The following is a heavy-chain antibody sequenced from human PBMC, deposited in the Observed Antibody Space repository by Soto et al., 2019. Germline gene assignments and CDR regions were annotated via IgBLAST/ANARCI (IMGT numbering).Heavy chain of an antibody. D-gene: IGHD6-19*01. CDR2: INHSGST. J-gene: IGHJ4*02. CDR1: GGSFSGYY. Sequence: SETLSLTCAVYGGSFSGYYWSWIRQPPGKGLEWIGEINHSGSTNYNPSLKSRVTISVDTSKNQFSLKLSSVTAADTAVYYCATLSIAVAGTEREAGIARTYYFDYWGQGTLVTVSS. CDR3: ATLSIAVAGTEREAGIARTYYFDY. V-gene: IGHV4-34*01.